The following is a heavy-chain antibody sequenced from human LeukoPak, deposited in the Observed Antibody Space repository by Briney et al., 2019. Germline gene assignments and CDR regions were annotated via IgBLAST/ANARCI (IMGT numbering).Heavy chain of an antibody. CDR1: GFSFNKAW. CDR2: ISGSGGST. D-gene: IGHD1-26*01. J-gene: IGHJ4*02. V-gene: IGHV3-23*01. Sequence: GGSLRLSCEASGFSFNKAWMTWVRQAPGKGLEWVSGISGSGGSTYYADSVRGRFTISRDNFKNTLDVQMSSLGVEDTAIYYCARTGVGGGYRFDSWGQGTLVTVSS. CDR3: ARTGVGGGYRFDS.